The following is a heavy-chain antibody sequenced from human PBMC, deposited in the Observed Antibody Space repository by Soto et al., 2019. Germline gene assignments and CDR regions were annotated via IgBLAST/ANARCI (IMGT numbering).Heavy chain of an antibody. CDR1: GFTFSSYS. CDR2: ISSSSSTI. D-gene: IGHD3-3*01. Sequence: EVQLVESGGGLVQPGGSLRLSCAASGFTFSSYSMNCVRPAPGKGLEWVSYISSSSSTIYYADSVKGRFTIYRDNAKNSLYLQMNSLRDEDTAVYYCAGQIRFLEWLVGMDVWGQGTTFTVSS. CDR3: AGQIRFLEWLVGMDV. V-gene: IGHV3-48*02. J-gene: IGHJ6*01.